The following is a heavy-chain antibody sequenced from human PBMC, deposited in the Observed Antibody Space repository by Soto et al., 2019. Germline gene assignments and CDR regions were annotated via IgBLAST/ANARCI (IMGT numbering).Heavy chain of an antibody. Sequence: QITLKESGPTLVKLTQTLTLTCTFSGFSLSTSGVGVGWIRQPPGKALEWLALIYWDDDKRYSPSLKSRLTITKDTSKNQVVLTMTNMDPVDTATYYCAHSLIPNWGSRGAFDYWGQGTLVTVSS. CDR1: GFSLSTSGVG. V-gene: IGHV2-5*02. D-gene: IGHD7-27*01. CDR2: IYWDDDK. J-gene: IGHJ4*02. CDR3: AHSLIPNWGSRGAFDY.